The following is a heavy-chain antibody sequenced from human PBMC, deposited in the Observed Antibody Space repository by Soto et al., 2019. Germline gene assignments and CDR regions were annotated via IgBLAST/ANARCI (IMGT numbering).Heavy chain of an antibody. D-gene: IGHD5-18*01. J-gene: IGHJ4*02. V-gene: IGHV4-59*01. CDR3: ARIKSGYSYGSIIDF. CDR1: GGSINNFH. Sequence: SETLSLTCSVSGGSINNFHWSWIRQPPGKGLEWIGFVFYSGRTTYNPPLQSRVTISVDTSHNHFSLKLRSVTAADTATYYCARIKSGYSYGSIIDFWGQGKLVTVSS. CDR2: VFYSGRT.